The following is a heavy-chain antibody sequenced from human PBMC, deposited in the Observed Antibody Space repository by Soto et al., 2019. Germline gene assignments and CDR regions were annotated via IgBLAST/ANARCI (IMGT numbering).Heavy chain of an antibody. CDR1: GFTFSSYG. CDR2: MSYDGTNK. D-gene: IGHD6-6*01. CDR3: VKDDSGSSSDYFDF. Sequence: GGSLRLSCAASGFTFSSYGMHWVRQAPGKGLEWVAVMSYDGTNKYYADAVKGRFSISRDNSKRTVSLQMNSLRAEDTAVYYCVKDDSGSSSDYFDFWGLGTLVTVS. J-gene: IGHJ4*02. V-gene: IGHV3-30*18.